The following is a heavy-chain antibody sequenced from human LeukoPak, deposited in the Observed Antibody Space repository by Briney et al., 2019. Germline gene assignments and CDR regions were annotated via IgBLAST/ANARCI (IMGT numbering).Heavy chain of an antibody. CDR1: GGSFSGYY. J-gene: IGHJ4*02. Sequence: SETLSLTCAVYGGSFSGYYWSWIRQPPGKGLEWIGEINHSGSTNYNPSLKSRVTISVDTSKNQFSLKLSSVTAADTAVYYCARDEEGFDYWGQRTLVTVSS. V-gene: IGHV4-34*01. CDR2: INHSGST. CDR3: ARDEEGFDY.